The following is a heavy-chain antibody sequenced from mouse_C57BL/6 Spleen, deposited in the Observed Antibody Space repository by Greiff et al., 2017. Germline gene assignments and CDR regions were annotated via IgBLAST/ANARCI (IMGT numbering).Heavy chain of an antibody. Sequence: QVQLQQSGAELVKPGASVKMSCKASGYTFTSYWITWVKQRPGQGLGWIGDIYPGSGSTNYNEKFKSKATLTVDPSSSTAYMQPNSLTSKGSAVYYCARKGGCYGNYDAMDYWGQGTSVTVSS. CDR3: ARKGGCYGNYDAMDY. D-gene: IGHD2-1*01. CDR2: IYPGSGST. V-gene: IGHV1-55*01. CDR1: GYTFTSYW. J-gene: IGHJ4*01.